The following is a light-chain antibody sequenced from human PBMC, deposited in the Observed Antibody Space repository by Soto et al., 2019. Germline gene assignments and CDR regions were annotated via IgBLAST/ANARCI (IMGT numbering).Light chain of an antibody. J-gene: IGKJ1*01. CDR1: RTVDGNY. Sequence: PGERATLSCRASRTVDGNYLAWYQQKPGQAPRLLIYGASSRATGIPDRFSGSGSGTDFTLTISRLEPEDFAVYYCQQYGSSPRTFGQGTKVDIK. V-gene: IGKV3-20*01. CDR3: QQYGSSPRT. CDR2: GAS.